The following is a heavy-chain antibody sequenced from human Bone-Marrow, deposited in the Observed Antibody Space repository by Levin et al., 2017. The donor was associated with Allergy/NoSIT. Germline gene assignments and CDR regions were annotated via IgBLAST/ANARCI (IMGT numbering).Heavy chain of an antibody. V-gene: IGHV3-15*01. J-gene: IGHJ4*02. CDR3: YGYCTSSGCL. CDR1: GFTFSNAW. CDR2: IKSKTDGGTI. Sequence: GGSLRLSCAASGFTFSNAWMSWVRQAPGKGLEWVALIKSKTDGGTIDYASPVKGRFTISRDDSKNTLYLQMNSLKTEDAAVYYCYGYCTSSGCLWGQGTLVTVSS. D-gene: IGHD2-2*03.